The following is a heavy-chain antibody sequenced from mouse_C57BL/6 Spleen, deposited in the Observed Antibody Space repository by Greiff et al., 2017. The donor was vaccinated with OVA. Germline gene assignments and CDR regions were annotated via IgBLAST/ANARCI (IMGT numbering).Heavy chain of an antibody. Sequence: QVQLQQSGAELVKPGASVKISCKASGYAFSSYWMNWVKQRPGQGLEWIGQIYPGDGDTNYNGKFKGKATLTADKSSSTAYMQLSSLTSEDSAVYFCASYPYYGDCYRYAMDYWGKGTSVTVSS. CDR2: IYPGDGDT. J-gene: IGHJ4*01. V-gene: IGHV1-80*01. CDR1: GYAFSSYW. D-gene: IGHD2-10*01. CDR3: ASYPYYGDCYRYAMDY.